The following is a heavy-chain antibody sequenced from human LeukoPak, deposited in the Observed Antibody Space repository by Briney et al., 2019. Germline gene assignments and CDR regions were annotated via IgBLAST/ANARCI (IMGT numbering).Heavy chain of an antibody. CDR3: ARPTEIGATSAFDI. D-gene: IGHD1-26*01. CDR1: GGSISSSSYY. CDR2: IYYSGST. J-gene: IGHJ3*02. Sequence: SETLSLTCTVSGGSISSSSYYWRWIRQRPGKGLEWIGSIYYSGSTYYNPSLKSRVTISVDTSKNQFSLKLSSVTGADTAVYYCARPTEIGATSAFDIWGQGTMVTVSS. V-gene: IGHV4-39*01.